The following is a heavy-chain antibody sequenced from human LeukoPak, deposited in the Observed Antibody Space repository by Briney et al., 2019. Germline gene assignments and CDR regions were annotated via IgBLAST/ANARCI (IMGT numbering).Heavy chain of an antibody. J-gene: IGHJ5*02. D-gene: IGHD6-13*01. CDR3: VRGVGVSRFNYFDP. V-gene: IGHV3-33*01. CDR1: GFTFSSFG. CDR2: ICYDASNK. Sequence: GGSLRLSCAASGFTFSSFGMHWVRQAPGKGLEWVAVICYDASNKYYADSVKGRFTISRDNSKNTLFLQMNSLRDDDTAVYYCVRGVGVSRFNYFDPWGQGTLVTVSS.